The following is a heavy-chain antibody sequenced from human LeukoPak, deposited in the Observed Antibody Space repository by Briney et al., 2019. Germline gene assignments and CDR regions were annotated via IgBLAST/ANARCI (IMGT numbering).Heavy chain of an antibody. CDR2: IIPIFTTP. Sequence: SVRVSCKTSGGLSNNYAISWVRQAPGQGLEWMGRIIPIFTTPTYGQKFQGRVTITVDKSTSITYMDLSGLRSEDTAVYYCATDCVNGVCHVTDDPFETWGQGTMVTVSS. J-gene: IGHJ3*02. V-gene: IGHV1-69*06. CDR3: ATDCVNGVCHVTDDPFET. CDR1: GGLSNNYA. D-gene: IGHD2-8*01.